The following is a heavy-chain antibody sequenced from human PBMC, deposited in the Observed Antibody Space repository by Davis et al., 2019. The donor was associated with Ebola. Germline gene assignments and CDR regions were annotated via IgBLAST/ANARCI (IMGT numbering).Heavy chain of an antibody. V-gene: IGHV1-2*02. J-gene: IGHJ4*02. CDR1: GYNFIEYF. CDR3: AKEPALQDIVVVPAAY. D-gene: IGHD2-2*01. Sequence: ASVKVSCKASGYNFIEYFMHWVRQAPGQGLEWMGRINSNNGDTNYAQKFQGRVTMTRDTSINTAYMELSRLRSDDTAVYYCAKEPALQDIVVVPAAYWGQGTLVTVSS. CDR2: INSNNGDT.